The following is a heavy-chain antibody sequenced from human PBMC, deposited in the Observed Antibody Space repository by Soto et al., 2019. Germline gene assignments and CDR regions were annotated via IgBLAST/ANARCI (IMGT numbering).Heavy chain of an antibody. D-gene: IGHD1-26*01. V-gene: IGHV3-30*18. CDR3: AKDYSDIPLWFDP. J-gene: IGHJ5*02. CDR2: ISNDGKSK. CDR1: GFTFRTYG. Sequence: QVQLVESGGGVVQPGRSLRIACTATGFTFRTYGMHWVRQAPGKGLEWVAVISNDGKSKQYRDSVQGRFTISRDNFRNTVDLQMDSLRPEDTAVYYCAKDYSDIPLWFDPWGQGTLVTVSS.